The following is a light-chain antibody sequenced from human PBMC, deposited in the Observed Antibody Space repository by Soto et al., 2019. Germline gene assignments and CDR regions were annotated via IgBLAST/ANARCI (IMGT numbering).Light chain of an antibody. CDR3: CSFAGSSTWV. CDR1: SRDVGSYNL. Sequence: QSVLTQPASVSGSPGQSITISCTGTSRDVGSYNLVSWYQQHPGKAPKLMIYEGSKRPSGVSTRFSGSKSGNTASLTISGLQAEDEADYYCCSFAGSSTWVFGGGTKVTVL. J-gene: IGLJ3*02. V-gene: IGLV2-23*01. CDR2: EGS.